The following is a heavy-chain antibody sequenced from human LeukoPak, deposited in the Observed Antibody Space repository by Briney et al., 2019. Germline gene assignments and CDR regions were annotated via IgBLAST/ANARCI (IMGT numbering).Heavy chain of an antibody. CDR2: IYPGDSES. J-gene: IGHJ4*02. CDR3: ARMIGLGEVSPYFDY. V-gene: IGHV5-51*01. CDR1: GYSFTNSW. D-gene: IGHD3-16*02. Sequence: GESLKISCKGSGYSFTNSWIGWVRQMPGKGLEWMGIIYPGDSESRYSPSFQGQVTISADKSISTAYLQWNSLKASDTAMYYCARMIGLGEVSPYFDYWGQGSLVTVSS.